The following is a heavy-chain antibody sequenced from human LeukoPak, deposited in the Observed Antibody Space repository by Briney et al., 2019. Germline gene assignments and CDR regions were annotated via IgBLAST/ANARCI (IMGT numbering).Heavy chain of an antibody. CDR2: FDPEDGET. CDR1: GYTLTELS. V-gene: IGHV1-24*01. Sequence: ASVKVSCKVSGYTLTELSMHWVRQAPGKGLEWMGGFDPEDGETLYAQKFQGRVTMSEDTSTDTAYMELSSLRSEDTSVYYCATVAPGITGTTPNFHYMDVWGKGTTVTVSS. CDR3: ATVAPGITGTTPNFHYMDV. J-gene: IGHJ6*03. D-gene: IGHD1-7*01.